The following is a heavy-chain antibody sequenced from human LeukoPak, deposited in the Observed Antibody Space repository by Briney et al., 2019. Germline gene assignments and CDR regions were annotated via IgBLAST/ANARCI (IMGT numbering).Heavy chain of an antibody. Sequence: ASVKVSCKASGYTFTSYGISWVRQAPGQGLEWMGWISAYNGNTNYAQKLQGRVTMTRNTSISTAYMELSSLRSEDTAVYYCARGHRDRLFDYWGQGTLVTVSS. CDR2: ISAYNGNT. CDR3: ARGHRDRLFDY. D-gene: IGHD5-24*01. V-gene: IGHV1-18*01. J-gene: IGHJ4*02. CDR1: GYTFTSYG.